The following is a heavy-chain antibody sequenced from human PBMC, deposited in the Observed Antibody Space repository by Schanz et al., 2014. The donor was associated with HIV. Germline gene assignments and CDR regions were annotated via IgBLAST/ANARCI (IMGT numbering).Heavy chain of an antibody. CDR3: ARDVAGCSGTSCYSDAFDI. J-gene: IGHJ3*02. D-gene: IGHD2-2*01. V-gene: IGHV3-33*08. CDR2: TWYDGSNK. CDR1: GFTFDSYT. Sequence: VQLLDSGGGLVQPGGSLRLSCVVSGFTFDSYTMNWVRQAPGKGLEWVAVTWYDGSNKYYADSVKGRFTISRDNSKNTLFLQMNSLRAEDTAVYFCARDVAGCSGTSCYSDAFDIWGQGTLVTVSS.